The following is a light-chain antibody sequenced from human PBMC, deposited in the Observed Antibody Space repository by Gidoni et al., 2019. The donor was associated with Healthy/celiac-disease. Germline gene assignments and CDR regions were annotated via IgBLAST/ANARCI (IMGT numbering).Light chain of an antibody. CDR2: AAS. J-gene: IGKJ4*01. CDR3: QESYSVPLT. CDR1: QSISTY. Sequence: DFQMTHSPSSLSASVGDRVTITCRASQSISTYLNWYQQKPGKAPKLLIYAASSLQSGVPSRFSGSGSGTDFTLTISSLQPEDFATYYCQESYSVPLTFGGGTRVEIK. V-gene: IGKV1-39*01.